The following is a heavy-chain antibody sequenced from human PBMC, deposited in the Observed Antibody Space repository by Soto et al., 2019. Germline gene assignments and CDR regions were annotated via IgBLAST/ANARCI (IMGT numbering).Heavy chain of an antibody. CDR2: VYYRGRS. Sequence: SETLSLTCTVSGGSVTNSSYYWGWIRQSPGKGLEWIGSVYYRGRSYSKSSVKSRVTISVDTSKNQFSLNLNSVTASDTAVYFCVSQRTTVITQVYFDYCGPGALVTVSS. J-gene: IGHJ4*02. CDR3: VSQRTTVITQVYFDY. V-gene: IGHV4-39*01. CDR1: GGSVTNSSYY. D-gene: IGHD4-4*01.